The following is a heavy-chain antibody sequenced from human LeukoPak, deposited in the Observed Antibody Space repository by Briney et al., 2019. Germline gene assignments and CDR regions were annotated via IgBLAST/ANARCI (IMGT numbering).Heavy chain of an antibody. CDR1: NSTFSG. D-gene: IGHD6-19*01. CDR3: AREGYSSGWSDY. J-gene: IGHJ4*02. CDR2: ISAYNGNT. Sequence: ASVKVSCKASNSTFSGMSWVRQAPGQGLEWMGWISAYNGNTNYAQKLQGRVTMTTDTSTSTAYMELRSLRSDDTAVYYCAREGYSSGWSDYWGQGTLVTVSS. V-gene: IGHV1-18*01.